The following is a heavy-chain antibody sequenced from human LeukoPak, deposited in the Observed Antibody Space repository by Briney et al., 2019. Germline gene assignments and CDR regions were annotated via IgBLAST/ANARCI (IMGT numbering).Heavy chain of an antibody. D-gene: IGHD4-11*01. Sequence: SETLSLTCTVSGGSISSSSYYWGWIRQPPGKGLEWIGSIYYSGSTYYNPSLKSRVTISVDTSKNQFSLKLSSVTAADTAGYYCARLSYRRFDYWGQGNLVTVSS. J-gene: IGHJ4*02. CDR3: ARLSYRRFDY. CDR1: GGSISSSSYY. V-gene: IGHV4-39*01. CDR2: IYYSGST.